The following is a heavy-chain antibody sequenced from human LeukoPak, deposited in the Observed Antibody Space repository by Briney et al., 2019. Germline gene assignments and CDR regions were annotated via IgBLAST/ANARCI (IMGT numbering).Heavy chain of an antibody. J-gene: IGHJ6*03. Sequence: SETLSLTCTVSGGSISSYYWSWIRQPPGKGLEWIGYIYSSGSTNYNPSLKCRVTISVDTSKNQFSLKLSSVTAADTAVYYCARHRGGLAVAGMDVWGKGTTVTVSS. CDR1: GGSISSYY. CDR3: ARHRGGLAVAGMDV. V-gene: IGHV4-59*08. D-gene: IGHD6-19*01. CDR2: IYSSGST.